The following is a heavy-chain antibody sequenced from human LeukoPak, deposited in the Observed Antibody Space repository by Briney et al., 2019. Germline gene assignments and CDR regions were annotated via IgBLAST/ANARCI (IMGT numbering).Heavy chain of an antibody. D-gene: IGHD3-16*01. Sequence: SVKVSCKALGGTFSSYAICWVRQAPGQGLEWMGRIIPILGIANYEQKFQGRVTITADKSTSTAYMELSRLRSEDTAVYYCVLGGNGGGRMYVWGQGTTVTVSS. CDR3: VLGGNGGGRMYV. J-gene: IGHJ6*02. CDR2: IIPILGIA. V-gene: IGHV1-69*04. CDR1: GGTFSSYA.